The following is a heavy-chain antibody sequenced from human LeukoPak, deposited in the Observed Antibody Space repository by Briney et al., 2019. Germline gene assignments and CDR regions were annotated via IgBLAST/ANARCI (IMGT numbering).Heavy chain of an antibody. D-gene: IGHD5-12*01. V-gene: IGHV1-69*06. CDR1: GGTFSSYA. CDR2: IIPIFGTA. J-gene: IGHJ5*02. Sequence: SVKVSCKASGGTFSSYAISWVRQAPGQGLEWMGGIIPIFGTANYAQKFQGRVTITADKSTSTDYMEVSSLRSEDTAVYYCARDNSLGDSAWWFDPWGQGTLVTVSS. CDR3: ARDNSLGDSAWWFDP.